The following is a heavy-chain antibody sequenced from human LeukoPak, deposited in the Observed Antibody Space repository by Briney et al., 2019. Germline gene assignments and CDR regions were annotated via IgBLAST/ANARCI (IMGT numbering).Heavy chain of an antibody. D-gene: IGHD3-10*01. V-gene: IGHV1-24*01. CDR3: VTAFGSGSYGVTNWFDP. J-gene: IGHJ5*02. Sequence: VASVTVSFKVSGYTLTELSMHWVRQAPGKGLEWMGGFDPEDGETIYAQKFQGRVTMTEDTSTDTAYMELSSLRSEDTAVYYCVTAFGSGSYGVTNWFDPWGQGTLVTVSS. CDR2: FDPEDGET. CDR1: GYTLTELS.